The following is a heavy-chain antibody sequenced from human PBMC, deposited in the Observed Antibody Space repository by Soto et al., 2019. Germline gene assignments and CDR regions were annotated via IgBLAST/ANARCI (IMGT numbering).Heavy chain of an antibody. CDR3: AKGSTGMNWFNP. Sequence: GXSLRLSCAASGFTFSSNFMSWFRQAPGKGLEWVSSISDSGGSTYYLDSVKGRFTISRDNSKRMLYLQMKGLRAEDTAVYYCAKGSTGMNWFNPRGQGTQVTVSS. D-gene: IGHD1-1*01. CDR2: ISDSGGST. V-gene: IGHV3-23*01. J-gene: IGHJ5*02. CDR1: GFTFSSNF.